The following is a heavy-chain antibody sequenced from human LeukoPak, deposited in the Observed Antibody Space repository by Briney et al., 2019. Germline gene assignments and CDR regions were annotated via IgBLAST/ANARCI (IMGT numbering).Heavy chain of an antibody. D-gene: IGHD6-19*01. Sequence: SRTLSLTCAISGDSVSSNSAAWNWIRQSPSRGLEWLGRTYYRSKWYDDYAVCVKSRITINPDTSKNQFSLQLNSLPPEDTAGYYCAREGVAGQYYYYYYGMDVWGQGTTVTVSS. V-gene: IGHV6-1*01. J-gene: IGHJ6*02. CDR3: AREGVAGQYYYYYYGMDV. CDR1: GDSVSSNSAA. CDR2: TYYRSKWYD.